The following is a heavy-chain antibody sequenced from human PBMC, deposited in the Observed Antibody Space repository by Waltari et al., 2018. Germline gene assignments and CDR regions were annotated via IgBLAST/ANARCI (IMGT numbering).Heavy chain of an antibody. V-gene: IGHV4-34*01. Sequence: QVQLQQWGAGLLKPSETLSLTCAVYGGSFSGYYWNWIRQPPGKGLEWIGESNHSGSTNYNPSLKSRVTISVDTSKNQFSLKLSSVTAADTAVYYCAREGSSGYPYNWFDPWGQGTLVTVSS. D-gene: IGHD6-19*01. CDR2: SNHSGST. CDR3: AREGSSGYPYNWFDP. J-gene: IGHJ5*02. CDR1: GGSFSGYY.